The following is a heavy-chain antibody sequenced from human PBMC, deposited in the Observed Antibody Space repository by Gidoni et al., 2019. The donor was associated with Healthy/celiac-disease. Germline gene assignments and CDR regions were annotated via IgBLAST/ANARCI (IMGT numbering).Heavy chain of an antibody. CDR1: GGSVSSGSYY. Sequence: QVQLQESGPGLVKPSETLSLTCTVSGGSVSSGSYYWSWIRQPPGKGLEWIGYTYYSGSTNYNPSLKSRVTISVDTSKNQFSLKLSSVTAADTAVYYCARDSIIWDFDWLPYSGGMDVWGQGTTVTVSS. D-gene: IGHD3-9*01. CDR3: ARDSIIWDFDWLPYSGGMDV. J-gene: IGHJ6*02. V-gene: IGHV4-61*01. CDR2: TYYSGST.